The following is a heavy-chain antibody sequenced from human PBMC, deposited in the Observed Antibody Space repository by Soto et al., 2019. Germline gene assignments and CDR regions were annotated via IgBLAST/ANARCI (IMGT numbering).Heavy chain of an antibody. Sequence: PGGSLRPSCADSRFTFSSNAMSWGRQAPGKGLEWVSHISGSGGVTYYADSVNGRFTISRDNSKNTLNLQMNRLKVEDTAVYYCAREGVYSDYGDAFDIWGQGTMVTVSS. CDR3: AREGVYSDYGDAFDI. J-gene: IGHJ3*02. D-gene: IGHD5-12*01. V-gene: IGHV3-23*01. CDR2: ISGSGGVT. CDR1: RFTFSSNA.